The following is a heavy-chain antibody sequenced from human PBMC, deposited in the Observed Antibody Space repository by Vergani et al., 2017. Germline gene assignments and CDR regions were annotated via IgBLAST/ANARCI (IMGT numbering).Heavy chain of an antibody. J-gene: IGHJ6*03. D-gene: IGHD6-6*01. CDR3: ARGQLVQDYYYYYYMDV. CDR2: INPSGGST. Sequence: QVQLVQSGAEVKKPGASVKVSCKASGYTFTSYYMHWVRQAPGQGLEWMGIINPSGGSTSYAQKFQGRVTITRETSKRTVYMELSSLRSEETAVYYCARGQLVQDYYYYYYMDVGGKGTTVTVSS. V-gene: IGHV1-46*01. CDR1: GYTFTSYY.